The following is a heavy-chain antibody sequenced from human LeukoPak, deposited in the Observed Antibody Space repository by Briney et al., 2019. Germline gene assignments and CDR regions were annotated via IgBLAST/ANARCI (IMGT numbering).Heavy chain of an antibody. J-gene: IGHJ4*02. Sequence: SETLSLTCAVYGGSFSGYYWSWIRQPPGKGLEWIGEINHSGSTNYNPSLKSRVTISVDTSKNQFSLKLSSVTAADTAVYYCARLTRRYSSSWRPFDYWGQGTLVTVSS. CDR3: ARLTRRYSSSWRPFDY. V-gene: IGHV4-34*01. D-gene: IGHD6-13*01. CDR1: GGSFSGYY. CDR2: INHSGST.